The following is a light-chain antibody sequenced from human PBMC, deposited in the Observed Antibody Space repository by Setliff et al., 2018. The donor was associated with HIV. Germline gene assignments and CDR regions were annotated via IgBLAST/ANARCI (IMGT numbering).Light chain of an antibody. CDR2: DVT. CDR1: SSDVGGYNY. Sequence: QSVLTQPRSVSGSPGQSVTISCTGTSSDVGGYNYVSWCQQHPGKAPKLIICDVTKRPSGVPNRFSGSKSGNTASLTISGLQAEDEADYYCTSYTSSNTFLFGGGTKVTVL. J-gene: IGLJ2*01. CDR3: TSYTSSNTFL. V-gene: IGLV2-11*01.